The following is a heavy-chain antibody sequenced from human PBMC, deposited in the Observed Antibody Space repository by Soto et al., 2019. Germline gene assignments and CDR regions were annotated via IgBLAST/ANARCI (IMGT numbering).Heavy chain of an antibody. V-gene: IGHV1-69*10. CDR2: IIPNNGKA. Sequence: SVKVSCKASGGTFSSYAISWVRQAPGQGLEWMGGIIPNNGKANYAQRLQGRVTITADKSTSTAYMELSSLRSDDTAVYYCARDVWYGDYYYYYYMDVWGKGTTVTVSS. J-gene: IGHJ6*03. D-gene: IGHD4-17*01. CDR3: ARDVWYGDYYYYYYMDV. CDR1: GGTFSSYA.